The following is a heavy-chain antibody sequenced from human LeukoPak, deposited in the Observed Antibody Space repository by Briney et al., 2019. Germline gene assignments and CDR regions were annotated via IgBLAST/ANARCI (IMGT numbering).Heavy chain of an antibody. CDR3: TKDIGSHIVTFGGVIANGFVY. Sequence: SLRLSCAASGFSFDDYAMHWVRQAPGKGLEGVSGISWNSGSVVYADSVKGRFSISRDNAKNSLYLQMNSLRAEDTALYYCTKDIGSHIVTFGGVIANGFVYWGQGTLVTVSS. J-gene: IGHJ4*02. V-gene: IGHV3-9*01. D-gene: IGHD3-16*02. CDR2: ISWNSGSV. CDR1: GFSFDDYA.